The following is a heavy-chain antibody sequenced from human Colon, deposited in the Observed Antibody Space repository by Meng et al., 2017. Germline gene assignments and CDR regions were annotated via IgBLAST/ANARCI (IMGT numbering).Heavy chain of an antibody. V-gene: IGHV6-1*01. Sequence: VELQQSGPGLVTPSQTLSLPCGLSGDSVSSNTAAWNWIRQSPSRGLEWLGRTYYRSEWYNEYAVSVKSRMTFNADTSKNQVSLQVNSVTPEDTAVYYCARDHGYSYGLPLDYWGQGILVTVSS. CDR1: GDSVSSNTAA. D-gene: IGHD5-18*01. CDR2: TYYRSEWYN. CDR3: ARDHGYSYGLPLDY. J-gene: IGHJ4*02.